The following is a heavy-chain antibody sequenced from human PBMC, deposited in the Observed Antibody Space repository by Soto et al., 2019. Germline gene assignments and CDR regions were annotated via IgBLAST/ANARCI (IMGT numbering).Heavy chain of an antibody. V-gene: IGHV3-49*02. CDR3: TAENSIQYSVPDSSFQ. CDR2: IRSKAYGGTT. D-gene: IGHD3-9*01. J-gene: IGHJ1*01. Sequence: PGKGLEWVGFIRSKAYGGTTEYAAPVKGRFTISRDDSKSIAYLQMNSLKTEDTAVYYFTAENSIQYSVPDSSFQ.